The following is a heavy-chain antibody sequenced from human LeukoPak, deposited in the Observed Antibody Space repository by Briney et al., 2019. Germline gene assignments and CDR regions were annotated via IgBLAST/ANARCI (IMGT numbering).Heavy chain of an antibody. J-gene: IGHJ4*02. D-gene: IGHD3-3*01. CDR3: ARDLLEWFSDY. V-gene: IGHV1-2*04. CDR2: INPNSGGT. Sequence: ASVKVSCTASGYTFTGYYMHWVRQAPGQGLEWMGWINPNSGGTNYAHKFQGWVTMTRDTSISTAYMELSRLRSDDTAVYYCARDLLEWFSDYWGQGTLVTVSS. CDR1: GYTFTGYY.